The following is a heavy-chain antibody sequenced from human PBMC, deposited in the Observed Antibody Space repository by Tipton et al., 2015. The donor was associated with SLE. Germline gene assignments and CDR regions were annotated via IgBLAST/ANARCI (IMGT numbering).Heavy chain of an antibody. V-gene: IGHV3-21*04. J-gene: IGHJ4*02. Sequence: SLRLSCAASGFTFSSYSMNWVRQAPGKGLEWVSSISSSSSYIYYADSVKGRFTISRDNSKNTLYLQMNNLRPEDTAVYYCARDAYGDSTVLLDYWGQGTLVTVSS. CDR3: ARDAYGDSTVLLDY. CDR1: GFTFSSYS. CDR2: ISSSSSYI. D-gene: IGHD4-17*01.